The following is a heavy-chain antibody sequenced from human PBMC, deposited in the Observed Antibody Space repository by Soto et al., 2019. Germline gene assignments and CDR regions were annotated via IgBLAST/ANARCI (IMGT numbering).Heavy chain of an antibody. J-gene: IGHJ6*02. Sequence: QVQLVQSGAEVKKPGSSVKVSCKASGGTFSSYAISWVRQAPGQGLEWMGGIIPIFGTANYAQKFQGRVKITGDGSKATAQMGVRSLGSEETAVDYRARGGDIGPPPPYGMDVWGQGTTVTVSS. CDR2: IIPIFGTA. CDR3: ARGGDIGPPPPYGMDV. CDR1: GGTFSSYA. V-gene: IGHV1-69*01. D-gene: IGHD3-10*01.